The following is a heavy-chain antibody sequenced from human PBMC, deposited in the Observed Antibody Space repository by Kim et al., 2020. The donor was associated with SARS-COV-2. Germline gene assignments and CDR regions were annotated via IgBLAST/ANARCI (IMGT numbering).Heavy chain of an antibody. V-gene: IGHV3-23*01. Sequence: GGSLRLSCAASGFIFSDYAMNWVRQAPGKGLEWVAVISDRGGSINYADSVRGRFTISRDNSKNTLYLQMSSLRAQDTAVYFCARDSPWRISMIPGVTVKYYGVDLWGQGPTVTVS. J-gene: IGHJ6*02. CDR1: GFIFSDYA. CDR3: ARDSPWRISMIPGVTVKYYGVDL. CDR2: ISDRGGSI. D-gene: IGHD3-10*01.